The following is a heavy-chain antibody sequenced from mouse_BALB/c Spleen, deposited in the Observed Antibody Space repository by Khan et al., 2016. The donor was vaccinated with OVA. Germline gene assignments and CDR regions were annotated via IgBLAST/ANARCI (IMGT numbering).Heavy chain of an antibody. Sequence: QIQLVQSGPDLKKPGETVKISCKASGHTFTNYGMNWVQQAPGKGLKWMGWINTYTGEPTYADDFNGRFVFSLDASASTVYLKINNLTNEDTATLCCAQPPYYSYAMDNWGQGTSVTVSS. J-gene: IGHJ4*01. CDR2: INTYTGEP. CDR3: AQPPYYSYAMDN. V-gene: IGHV9-3-1*01. D-gene: IGHD2-10*01. CDR1: GHTFTNYG.